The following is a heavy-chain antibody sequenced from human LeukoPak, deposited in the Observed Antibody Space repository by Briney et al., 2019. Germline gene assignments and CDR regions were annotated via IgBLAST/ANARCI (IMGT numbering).Heavy chain of an antibody. CDR3: ARDLDYGEKSEDY. J-gene: IGHJ4*02. CDR1: GFTFSSYW. V-gene: IGHV3-7*05. CDR2: IKQDGSVK. D-gene: IGHD4/OR15-4a*01. Sequence: GGSLRLSCAASGFTFSSYWMSWVRQAPGKGLEWVANIKQDGSVKYYVDSVKGRFTISRDNAKNSLYLQLNSLRSEDTAVYYCARDLDYGEKSEDYWGQGTLVTVSS.